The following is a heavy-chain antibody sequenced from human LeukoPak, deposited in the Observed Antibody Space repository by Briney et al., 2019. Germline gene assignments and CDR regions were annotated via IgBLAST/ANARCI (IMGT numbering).Heavy chain of an antibody. J-gene: IGHJ4*02. CDR1: GYSFTSYW. D-gene: IGHD6-6*01. CDR2: IYPGDSDT. Sequence: GESLKISCKGSGYSFTSYWIGWVRQLPGKGLEWMGIIYPGDSDTRYSPSFQGQVTISADKSISTAYLQWSSLKASGTAMYYCARQSSSNNLGYWGQGTLVTVSS. CDR3: ARQSSSNNLGY. V-gene: IGHV5-51*01.